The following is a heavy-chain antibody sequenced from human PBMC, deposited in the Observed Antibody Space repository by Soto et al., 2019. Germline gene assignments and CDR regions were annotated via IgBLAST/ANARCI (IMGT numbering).Heavy chain of an antibody. J-gene: IGHJ1*01. CDR3: ASGPYEYLQH. CDR1: GGSISSGGYS. CDR2: IYQSGST. Sequence: QQQLQESGSGLVKPSETLSLTCAVSGGSISSGGYSWNWIRQPPGKGLAWIGYIYQSGSTYYNPSLKSRVTISVDRSKNQFSLRLTSVTAADTAVYYCASGPYEYLQHWGQGALVTVSS. V-gene: IGHV4-30-2*01.